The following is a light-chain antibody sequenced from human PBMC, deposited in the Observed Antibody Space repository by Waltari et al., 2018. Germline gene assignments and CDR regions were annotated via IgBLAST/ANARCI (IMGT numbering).Light chain of an antibody. CDR3: QHYESLPVT. CDR1: QSISKY. Sequence: EIVLTQSPGTLSLSPGERATLSCRASQSISKYLAWYQHKPGQAPRLLIYHASSRAPGIPDRFSGSGSGTDFSLSISRLEPEDFAVYYCQHYESLPVTFGQGTKVEIK. J-gene: IGKJ1*01. V-gene: IGKV3-20*01. CDR2: HAS.